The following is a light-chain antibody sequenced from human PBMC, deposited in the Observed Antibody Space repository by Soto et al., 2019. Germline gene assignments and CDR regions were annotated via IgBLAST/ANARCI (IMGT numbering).Light chain of an antibody. V-gene: IGLV1-40*01. J-gene: IGLJ1*01. CDR2: GNS. Sequence: QSVLAQPPSVSGAPGQTVTISCTGSSANIGAGYDLHWYQQLPGTAPTLLLYGNSNRPSGVPDRFSGSKSGTSASLAITGLQAEAEAEYYCQSYASSLSAYVFGTGTKLTVL. CDR1: SANIGAGYD. CDR3: QSYASSLSAYV.